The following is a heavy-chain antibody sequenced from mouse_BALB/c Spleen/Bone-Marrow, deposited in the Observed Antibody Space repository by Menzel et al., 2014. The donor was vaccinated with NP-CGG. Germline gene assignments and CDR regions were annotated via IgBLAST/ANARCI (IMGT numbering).Heavy chain of an antibody. D-gene: IGHD1-1*01. Sequence: LQESGSELVGPGASVKLSCKASGYTFTSYWIHWVKQRPGQGLEWIGNIYPGSGTINYDEKFKNKATLTVDTSSSIAYMQLSSLTSEDSAVYYCRCYDYTMDYWGQGTSVTVSS. CDR3: RCYDYTMDY. CDR2: IYPGSGTI. CDR1: GYTFTSYW. J-gene: IGHJ4*01. V-gene: IGHV1S22*01.